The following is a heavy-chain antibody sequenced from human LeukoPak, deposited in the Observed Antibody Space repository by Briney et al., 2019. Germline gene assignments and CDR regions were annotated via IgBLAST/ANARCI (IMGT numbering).Heavy chain of an antibody. J-gene: IGHJ4*01. CDR1: GFTFSSYG. D-gene: IGHD6-19*01. CDR2: IWYDGSNK. CDR3: ARWTFIGVAGPENY. Sequence: GGSLRLSCAASGFTFSSYGMHWVRQAPGKGLEWVAVIWYDGSNKYYADSVKGRFTNSRDNAKNSLYLQINSLRAEDTALYHCARWTFIGVAGPENYWGQGTLVTVSS. V-gene: IGHV3-33*01.